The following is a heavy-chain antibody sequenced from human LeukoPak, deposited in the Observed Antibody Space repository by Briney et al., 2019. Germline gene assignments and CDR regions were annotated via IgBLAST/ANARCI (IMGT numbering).Heavy chain of an antibody. CDR1: GFTFSNYK. Sequence: PGGSLRLSCSASGFTFSNYKMNWVRQAPGKGLEWVSSISSSSSYIYYADSVKGRFTISRDNAKYSLFLQMNSLRAEDTAVYYCARERLVVVGDSYYYYGMDVWGQGTTVTVSS. D-gene: IGHD2-2*01. V-gene: IGHV3-21*01. CDR3: ARERLVVVGDSYYYYGMDV. J-gene: IGHJ6*02. CDR2: ISSSSSYI.